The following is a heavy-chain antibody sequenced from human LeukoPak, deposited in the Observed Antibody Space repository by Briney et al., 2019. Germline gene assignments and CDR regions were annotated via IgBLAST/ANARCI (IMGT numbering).Heavy chain of an antibody. J-gene: IGHJ4*02. CDR3: ARGPFYYDRGGAFDY. CDR2: IYYSGST. CDR1: GGSISSSSHY. D-gene: IGHD3-22*01. Sequence: SETLSLTCTVSGGSISSSSHYWGWIRQPPGKGLEWIGSIYYSGSTYYNPSLKSRVTISVDTSKNQFSLKLSSVTAADTAVYYCARGPFYYDRGGAFDYWGQGTLVTVSS. V-gene: IGHV4-39*01.